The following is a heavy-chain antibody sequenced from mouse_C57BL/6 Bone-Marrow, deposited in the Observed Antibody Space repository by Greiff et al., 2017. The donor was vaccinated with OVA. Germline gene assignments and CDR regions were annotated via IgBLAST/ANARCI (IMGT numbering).Heavy chain of an antibody. V-gene: IGHV1-69*01. CDR2: IDPSDSYT. J-gene: IGHJ3*01. Sequence: VQLQQPGAELVMPGASVKLSCKASGYTFTSYWMHWVKQRPGQGLAWIGEIDPSDSYTNYNQKFKGKSTLTVDKSSSTAYMQLSSLTSEDSAVYYCARWGLRREAWFAYWGQGTLVTVSA. CDR1: GYTFTSYW. D-gene: IGHD2-4*01. CDR3: ARWGLRREAWFAY.